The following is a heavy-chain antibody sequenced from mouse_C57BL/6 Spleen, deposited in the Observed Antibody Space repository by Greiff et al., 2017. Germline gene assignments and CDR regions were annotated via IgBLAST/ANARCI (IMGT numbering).Heavy chain of an antibody. CDR1: GYTFTSYW. V-gene: IGHV1-52*01. CDR3: AREGDYDAWFAY. CDR2: IDPSDSET. J-gene: IGHJ3*01. D-gene: IGHD2-4*01. Sequence: VQLQQPGAELVRPGSSVKLSCKASGYTFTSYWLHWVKQRPIQGLEWIGNIDPSDSETHYNQKFKDKATLTVDKSSSTAYMQLSSLTSEDSAVYYWAREGDYDAWFAYWGQGTLVTVSA.